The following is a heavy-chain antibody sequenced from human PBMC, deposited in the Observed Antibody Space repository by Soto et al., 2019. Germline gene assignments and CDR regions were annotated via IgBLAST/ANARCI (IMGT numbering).Heavy chain of an antibody. J-gene: IGHJ3*02. CDR3: ARDRAYNWNDADAFDI. V-gene: IGHV3-33*01. CDR2: IWYDGSNK. CDR1: GFTFSSYG. D-gene: IGHD1-20*01. Sequence: QVQLVESGGGVVQPGRSLRLSCAASGFTFSSYGMHWVRQAPGKGLEWVAVIWYDGSNKYYADSVKGRFTISRDNSTNMLYRQMNSLRAEDTAVYYCARDRAYNWNDADAFDIWGQVTMVTVSS.